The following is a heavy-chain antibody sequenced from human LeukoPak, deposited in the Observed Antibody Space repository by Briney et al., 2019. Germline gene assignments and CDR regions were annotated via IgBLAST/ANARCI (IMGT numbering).Heavy chain of an antibody. CDR3: ARHSFYCSSTSCSSPFDY. V-gene: IGHV5-51*01. D-gene: IGHD2-2*01. J-gene: IGHJ4*02. CDR1: GYSFTSYW. CDR2: IYPGDSDT. Sequence: GESLKISCKGSGYSFTSYWIGWVRQMPGKGLEWMRIIYPGDSDTRYSPSFQGQVTISADKSISTAYLQWSSLKASDTAMYYCARHSFYCSSTSCSSPFDYWGQGTLVTVSS.